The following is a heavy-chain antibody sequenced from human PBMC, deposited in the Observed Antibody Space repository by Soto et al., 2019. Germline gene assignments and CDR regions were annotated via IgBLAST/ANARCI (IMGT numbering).Heavy chain of an antibody. V-gene: IGHV3-48*01. CDR1: GFTFSSYS. CDR3: ARGAYLNWFDP. Sequence: EVQLVESGGGLVQPGGSLRLSCAASGFTFSSYSMNWVRQAPGKGLEWVSYISSSSSTIYYADSVMGRFTISRDNAKISLYLQMNSLRAEDTAVYYCARGAYLNWFDPWGQGTLVTVSS. CDR2: ISSSSSTI. J-gene: IGHJ5*02.